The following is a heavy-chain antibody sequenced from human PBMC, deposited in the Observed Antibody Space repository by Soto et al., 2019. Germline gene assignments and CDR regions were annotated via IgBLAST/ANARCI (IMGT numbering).Heavy chain of an antibody. V-gene: IGHV1-8*01. D-gene: IGHD2-2*01. CDR3: ASAGFSTSLDYYYYYGMDV. Sequence: GASVKVSCKASGYTFTSYDINWVRQATGQGLEWMGWMNPNSGNTGYAQKFQGRVTMTRNTSISTAYMELSSLRSEDTAVYYCASAGFSTSLDYYYYYGMDVWGQGTTVTVSS. CDR1: GYTFTSYD. J-gene: IGHJ6*02. CDR2: MNPNSGNT.